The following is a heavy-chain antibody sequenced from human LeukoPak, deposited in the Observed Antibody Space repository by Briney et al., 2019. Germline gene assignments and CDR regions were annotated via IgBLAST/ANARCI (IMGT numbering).Heavy chain of an antibody. D-gene: IGHD2-15*01. V-gene: IGHV3-23*01. CDR3: AKDGRVVVVAATLSYGWFDP. CDR2: ISGSGGIT. J-gene: IGHJ5*02. Sequence: GGSLRLSCAASGFTFSTYAMSWVRQAPGKGLEWVSAISGSGGITYYADSVKGRFTISRDNSKNTLYLQMNSLRAEDTAVYYCAKDGRVVVVAATLSYGWFDPWGQGTLVTVSS. CDR1: GFTFSTYA.